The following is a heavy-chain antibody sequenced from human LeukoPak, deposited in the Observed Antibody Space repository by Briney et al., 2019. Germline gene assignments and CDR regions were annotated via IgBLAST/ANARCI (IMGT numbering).Heavy chain of an antibody. Sequence: PGGSLRLSCAASGFTFSSYAMSWVRQAPGKGLEWVSAISGSGGSTYYADSVKGRFTISRDNSKNTLYLQMNSLRAEDTAVYYCAKDRIVGAVLLWFGGYFDYWGQGTLVTVSS. J-gene: IGHJ4*02. CDR3: AKDRIVGAVLLWFGGYFDY. V-gene: IGHV3-23*01. CDR1: GFTFSSYA. D-gene: IGHD3-10*01. CDR2: ISGSGGST.